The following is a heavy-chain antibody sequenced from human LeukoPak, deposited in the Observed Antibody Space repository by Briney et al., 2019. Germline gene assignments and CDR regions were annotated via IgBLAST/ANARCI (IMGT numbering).Heavy chain of an antibody. D-gene: IGHD3-22*01. J-gene: IGHJ4*02. CDR3: AREVRGYYFDY. Sequence: GGSLRLSCAASGFTFSSYGFHWVRQAPGKGLEWVAVIWYDGSNKYYADSVKGRFTISRDNSKNTVYLQMNGLRAEDTAVYYCAREVRGYYFDYWGQGTLVTVSS. CDR1: GFTFSSYG. CDR2: IWYDGSNK. V-gene: IGHV3-33*01.